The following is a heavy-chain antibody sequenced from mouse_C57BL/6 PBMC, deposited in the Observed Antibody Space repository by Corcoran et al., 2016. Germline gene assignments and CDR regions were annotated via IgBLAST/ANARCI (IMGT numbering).Heavy chain of an antibody. CDR3: ASQGWLLRREYYFDY. V-gene: IGHV1-26*01. J-gene: IGHJ2*01. D-gene: IGHD2-3*01. CDR1: GYTFTDYY. Sequence: EVQLQQSGPELVKPGASVKISCKASGYTFTDYYMNWVKQSHGKSLEWIGDINPNNGGTSYNQKFKGKATLTVDKSSSTAYMELRSLTSEDSAVYYCASQGWLLRREYYFDYWGQGTTLTVSS. CDR2: INPNNGGT.